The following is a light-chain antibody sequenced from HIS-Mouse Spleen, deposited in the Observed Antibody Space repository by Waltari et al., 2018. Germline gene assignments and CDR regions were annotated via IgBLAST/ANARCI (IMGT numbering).Light chain of an antibody. CDR2: GAS. Sequence: EIVMTQSPATLSVSPGETATLSCRASQSVSSNLAWYQQKPDQAPRLLIYGASIRATGSPARFSGSGSGTEFTLTISILQSEDFAVYYCQQYNNWPPLTFGGGTKVEIK. J-gene: IGKJ4*01. CDR1: QSVSSN. V-gene: IGKV3D-15*03. CDR3: QQYNNWPPLT.